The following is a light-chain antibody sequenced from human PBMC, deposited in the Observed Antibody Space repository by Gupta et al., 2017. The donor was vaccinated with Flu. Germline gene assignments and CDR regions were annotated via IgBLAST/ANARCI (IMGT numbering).Light chain of an antibody. V-gene: IGKV2-28*01. CDR3: MQSLQTPPT. CDR1: QSLLHGNGKNY. J-gene: IGKJ5*01. CDR2: LGS. Sequence: ISCRSIQSLLHGNGKNYLDWYLQKPGPSPQVLMYLGSTRASGVPDRFTGSGSGTDFTLLIDTVEAEDVGIYFCMQSLQTPPTFGQGTRLEIK.